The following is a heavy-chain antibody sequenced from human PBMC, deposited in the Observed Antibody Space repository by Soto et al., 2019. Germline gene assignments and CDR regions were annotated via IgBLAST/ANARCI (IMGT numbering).Heavy chain of an antibody. V-gene: IGHV3-64*01. CDR1: GFTFSNYE. CDR3: ARRGYGSRWHNVYMDG. Sequence: EAQLVESGGGLVQPGGSLRLSCAASGFTFSNYEMHWVRQAPGKGLEYVSGISNNGAHTDYAKAVKGRFTISRDNSENTLYLQMGSLRAEDMALYYCARRGYGSRWHNVYMDGWGKGTTVTVSS. D-gene: IGHD6-13*01. J-gene: IGHJ6*03. CDR2: ISNNGAHT.